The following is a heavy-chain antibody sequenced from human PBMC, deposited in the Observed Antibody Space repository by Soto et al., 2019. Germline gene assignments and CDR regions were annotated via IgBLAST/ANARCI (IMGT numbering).Heavy chain of an antibody. CDR2: IYWDDTK. CDR1: GFSLDTFAVG. D-gene: IGHD6-19*01. CDR3: AHGSGWLSDQ. J-gene: IGHJ4*02. Sequence: QITLKESGPTLVKPTQTLTLTCSFSGFSLDTFAVGVNWIRQPPGKPLEWLALIYWDDTKHYSSSLRNRLTITKDTSKNQVVLTMTNMDPVDTATYYCAHGSGWLSDQCGQGTRVTVSS. V-gene: IGHV2-5*02.